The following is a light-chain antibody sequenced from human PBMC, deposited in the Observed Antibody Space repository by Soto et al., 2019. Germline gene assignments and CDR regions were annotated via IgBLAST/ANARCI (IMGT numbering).Light chain of an antibody. CDR1: QDINYY. CDR2: DAS. Sequence: DIQMHQSTSSLSASVASRVTSTCHASQDINYYLNWYQQKPGKAPKLLIYDASNLEIGVLSRFSGGVSGIDFTLTISILQPYDIATYYWQQYVSLYTFGP. V-gene: IGKV1-33*01. J-gene: IGKJ3*01. CDR3: QQYVSLYT.